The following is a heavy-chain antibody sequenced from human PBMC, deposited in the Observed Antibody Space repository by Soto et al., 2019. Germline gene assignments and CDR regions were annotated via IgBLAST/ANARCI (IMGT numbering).Heavy chain of an antibody. CDR2: ISWNSDKI. Sequence: EVQLVESGGGLVQPGMSLRLSCAASGFTFDDYAMHWVRQAPGKGLEWVSGISWNSDKIDYADSVRGRFTISRDNAKNSLYLQMNSLRAEDTALYYCTKEVVSAGGWFDPWGQGTLVTVSS. D-gene: IGHD3-22*01. CDR1: GFTFDDYA. V-gene: IGHV3-9*01. CDR3: TKEVVSAGGWFDP. J-gene: IGHJ5*02.